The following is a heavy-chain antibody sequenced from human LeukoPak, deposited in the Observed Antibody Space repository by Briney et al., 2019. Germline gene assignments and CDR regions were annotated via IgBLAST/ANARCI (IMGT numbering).Heavy chain of an antibody. CDR2: ISGSGGST. D-gene: IGHD1-26*01. J-gene: IGHJ4*02. CDR1: GFTFSSYG. Sequence: GGSLRLSCAASGFTFSSYGMSWVRQAPGKGLEWVSAISGSGGSTYYADSVKGRFTISRDNSKNTLYLQMNSLTAADTAVYYCAKDRSIGTYYTFDHWGQGTLVTVSS. V-gene: IGHV3-23*01. CDR3: AKDRSIGTYYTFDH.